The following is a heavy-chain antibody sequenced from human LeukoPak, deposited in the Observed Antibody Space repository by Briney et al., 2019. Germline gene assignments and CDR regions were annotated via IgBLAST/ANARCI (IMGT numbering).Heavy chain of an antibody. J-gene: IGHJ4*02. D-gene: IGHD5-18*01. CDR3: ASGERGYSYGPLDY. Sequence: SETLSLTCAVYGGSFSGYCWSWIRQPPGKGLEWIGYIFYAGSTTYNPSLKSRVTISLDTSKNQFSLKLNSVTAADTAVYYCASGERGYSYGPLDYWGQGTLVTVSS. CDR1: GGSFSGYC. CDR2: IFYAGST. V-gene: IGHV4-59*08.